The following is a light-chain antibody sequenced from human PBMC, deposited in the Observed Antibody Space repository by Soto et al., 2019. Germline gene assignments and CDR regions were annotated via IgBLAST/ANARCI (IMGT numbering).Light chain of an antibody. J-gene: IGLJ1*01. Sequence: QSALTQPASVSGSPGQSITISCTGTSSDVGGYNHVSWYQQHPGRAPKLMIYDVSNLPSGVSNRFSGSKSGNTASLTISGLQAEDEADYYCSSYTSSTTLGVFGTGTKVTVL. CDR3: SSYTSSTTLGV. CDR1: SSDVGGYNH. CDR2: DVS. V-gene: IGLV2-14*01.